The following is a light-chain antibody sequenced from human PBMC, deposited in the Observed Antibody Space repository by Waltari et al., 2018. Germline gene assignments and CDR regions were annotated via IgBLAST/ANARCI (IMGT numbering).Light chain of an antibody. CDR2: EKY. CDR3: GTWDSSLSVGV. CDR1: SPNIGHNY. J-gene: IGLJ2*01. Sequence: QSVLTQPPSVSAAPGQKVTISCSGRSPNIGHNYVSWYQQLPVTAPKLLIYEKYERPSGIPDRFPGSTPGTSATLDIHELQTGDEADYYCGTWDSSLSVGVLGGGTKVTVL. V-gene: IGLV1-51*01.